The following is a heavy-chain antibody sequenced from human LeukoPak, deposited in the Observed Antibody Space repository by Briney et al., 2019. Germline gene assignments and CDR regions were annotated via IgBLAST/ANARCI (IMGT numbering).Heavy chain of an antibody. CDR2: ISGSGGST. Sequence: PGGSPRLSCAASGFTFSSYAMSWVRQAPGKGLEWVSAISGSGGSTYYADSVKGRFTISRDTSKNTLYLKMNSLRAEDTAVYYCAKVRGGDGYYYYMDVWGKGTTVTVSS. CDR1: GFTFSSYA. CDR3: AKVRGGDGYYYYMDV. J-gene: IGHJ6*03. D-gene: IGHD2-21*01. V-gene: IGHV3-23*01.